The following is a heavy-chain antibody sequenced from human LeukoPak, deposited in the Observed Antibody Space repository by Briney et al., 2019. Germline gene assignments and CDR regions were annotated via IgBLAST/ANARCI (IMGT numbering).Heavy chain of an antibody. CDR1: GGSISSYY. J-gene: IGHJ4*02. D-gene: IGHD5-18*01. CDR2: IYYSGST. CDR3: ARGYTAMVTDY. Sequence: SETLSLTCTVSGGSISSYYWSWIRQPPGKGLEWIGYIYYSGSTNYNLSLKSRVTISVDTSKNQFSLKLSSVTAADTAVYYCARGYTAMVTDYWGQGTLVTVSS. V-gene: IGHV4-59*01.